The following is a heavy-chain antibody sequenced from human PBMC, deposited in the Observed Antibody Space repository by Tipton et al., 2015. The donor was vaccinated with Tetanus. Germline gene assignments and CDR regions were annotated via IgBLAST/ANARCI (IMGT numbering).Heavy chain of an antibody. CDR2: IWYDGSNK. V-gene: IGHV3-33*01. CDR1: GFTFSSYG. J-gene: IGHJ6*02. D-gene: IGHD5-12*01. CDR3: ARGRGYESPYFYYGMDV. Sequence: SLRLSCAASGFTFSSYGMHWVRQAPGKGLEWVAVIWYDGSNKYYTDSVKGRFTISRDNSKNTLYLQMNSLRAEDTAVYYCARGRGYESPYFYYGMDVWSQGTTVTVSS.